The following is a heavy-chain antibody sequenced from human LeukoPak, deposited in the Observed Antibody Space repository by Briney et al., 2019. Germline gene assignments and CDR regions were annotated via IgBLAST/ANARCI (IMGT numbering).Heavy chain of an antibody. J-gene: IGHJ6*03. CDR2: IYYSGST. CDR3: ARGGELLSSSYYMEV. V-gene: IGHV4-59*01. Sequence: SETLSLTCTVSGGSISSYYWSWIRQPPGKGLEWIGYIYYSGSTNYNPSLKSRVTISIDTSKNQFSLKLSSVTAADTAVYYCARGGELLSSSYYMEVWGKGTTVTIPS. CDR1: GGSISSYY. D-gene: IGHD1-26*01.